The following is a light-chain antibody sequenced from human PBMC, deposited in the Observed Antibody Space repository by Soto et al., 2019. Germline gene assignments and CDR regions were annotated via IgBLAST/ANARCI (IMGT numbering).Light chain of an antibody. V-gene: IGLV2-8*01. Sequence: ALAQPPSASGSPGQSLTISCTGTSSDVGFYNFVSWYQQRPGKAPKLVIYEVTKRPSGVPDRFSGSKSGSTASLTVSGLQADDEADYYCASYAGTKLFVFGSGTKVTVL. CDR3: ASYAGTKLFV. J-gene: IGLJ1*01. CDR2: EVT. CDR1: SSDVGFYNF.